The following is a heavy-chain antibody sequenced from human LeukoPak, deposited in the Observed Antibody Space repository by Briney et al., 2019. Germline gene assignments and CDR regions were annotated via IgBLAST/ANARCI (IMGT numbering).Heavy chain of an antibody. CDR2: IYHSGST. J-gene: IGHJ4*02. D-gene: IGHD2-21*02. V-gene: IGHV4-38-2*02. CDR1: GYSISSGYY. CDR3: ARRLHLDY. Sequence: SETLSLTCTVSGYSISSGYYWGWIRQPSGKGLEWIGSIYHSGSTYYNPPLKSRVTISVDTSKNQFSLKLSSVTAADTAVYYCARRLHLDYWGQGTLVTVSS.